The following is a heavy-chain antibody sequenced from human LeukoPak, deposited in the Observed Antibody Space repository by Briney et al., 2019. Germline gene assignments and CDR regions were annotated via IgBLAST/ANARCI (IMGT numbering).Heavy chain of an antibody. Sequence: PGGSLRLSCAASGFTVSSNYMSWVRQAPGKGLEWVSSISSSSGYVYSADSMKGRFTISRDNAKNSLYLQMSSLRAEDTAVYFCARGNAGNDAFDIWGQGTMVAVSS. CDR3: ARGNAGNDAFDI. V-gene: IGHV3-21*01. D-gene: IGHD1-26*01. J-gene: IGHJ3*02. CDR2: ISSSSGYV. CDR1: GFTVSSNY.